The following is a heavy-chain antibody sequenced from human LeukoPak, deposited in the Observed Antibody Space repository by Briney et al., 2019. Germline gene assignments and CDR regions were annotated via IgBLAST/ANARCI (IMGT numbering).Heavy chain of an antibody. Sequence: GGSLRLSCAASGFTFSTYWIRWVRQAPGKGLVWVSRINSDGSSATYADSVKGRFTISRDNAKNTVYLQMNSLRVEDMAVYFRTSRNGSGDYWGQGTPVTVSS. V-gene: IGHV3-74*01. CDR1: GFTFSTYW. CDR2: INSDGSSA. D-gene: IGHD3-10*01. J-gene: IGHJ4*02. CDR3: TSRNGSGDY.